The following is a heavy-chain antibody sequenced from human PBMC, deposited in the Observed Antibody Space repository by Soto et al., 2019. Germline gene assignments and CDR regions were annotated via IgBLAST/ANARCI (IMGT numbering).Heavy chain of an antibody. CDR1: GFTFSSYG. D-gene: IGHD7-27*01. Sequence: QVQLVESGGGVVQPGRSLRLSCAASGFTFSSYGMHWVRQAPGKGLEWVAVISYDGSNKYYADSVKGRFTISRDNSKNPLYLQMNSLSAEDTAVYYCAKASRDPGPDYFDYWGQGTLVTVSS. CDR2: ISYDGSNK. CDR3: AKASRDPGPDYFDY. V-gene: IGHV3-30*18. J-gene: IGHJ4*02.